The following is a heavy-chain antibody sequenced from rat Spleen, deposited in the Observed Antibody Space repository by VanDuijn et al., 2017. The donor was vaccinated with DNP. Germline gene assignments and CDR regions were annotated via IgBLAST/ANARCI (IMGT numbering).Heavy chain of an antibody. Sequence: EVKLVESGGGPVQPGRSLKLSCVASGFIFSNYWMTWIRQAPKKGLEWVATIIYDSSTTYYRDSVKGRFTIPRDNAKSTLYLQMDSLRSEDTATYYCTREVGTTDYFDYWGQGVMVTVSS. CDR2: IIYDSSTT. CDR1: GFIFSNYW. CDR3: TREVGTTDYFDY. D-gene: IGHD1-10*01. V-gene: IGHV5-31*01. J-gene: IGHJ2*01.